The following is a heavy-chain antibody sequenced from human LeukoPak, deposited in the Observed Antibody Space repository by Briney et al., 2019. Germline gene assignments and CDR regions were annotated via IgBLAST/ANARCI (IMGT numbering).Heavy chain of an antibody. CDR2: ISGSGGST. J-gene: IGHJ4*02. CDR1: GFTFSSDA. V-gene: IGHV3-23*01. Sequence: GGSLRLSCAASGFTFSSDAMSWVRQAPGKGLEWVSAISGSGGSTYYADSVKGRFTISRDNSKNTLYLQMNSLRAEDTAVHYCAKNRGYSSGWYGDYWGQGTLVTVSS. D-gene: IGHD6-19*01. CDR3: AKNRGYSSGWYGDY.